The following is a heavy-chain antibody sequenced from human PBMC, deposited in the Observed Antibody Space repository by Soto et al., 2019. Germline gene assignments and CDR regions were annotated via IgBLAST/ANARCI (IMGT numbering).Heavy chain of an antibody. CDR1: GFTFSRYG. J-gene: IGHJ4*02. V-gene: IGHV3-33*01. D-gene: IGHD1-1*01. CDR2: IVRDGGQK. Sequence: QVHLVESGGGVVQPGRPLRLSCAASGFTFSRYGMHWVRQAPGKGLEWVGVIVRDGGQKQYAESARGRFSISRDNPKNTLYLEMSSVTVEVTAVYYCEREDAFEDNGLDYWGQGTLVTVSS. CDR3: EREDAFEDNGLDY.